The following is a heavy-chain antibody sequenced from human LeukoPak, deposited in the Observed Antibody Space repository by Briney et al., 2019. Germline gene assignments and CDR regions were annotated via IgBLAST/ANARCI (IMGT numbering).Heavy chain of an antibody. CDR2: IYYSGST. CDR3: ARDMSVAHWFFDL. Sequence: SETLSLTCTVSGGSISNGGFYWTWIRQHPGEGLEWIGYIYYSGSTFYNPSLKSRVTISVDTSKNQFSLKLSSVTAADTAVYYCARDMSVAHWFFDLWGRGTLVTVSS. D-gene: IGHD3-10*02. J-gene: IGHJ2*01. CDR1: GGSISNGGFY. V-gene: IGHV4-31*03.